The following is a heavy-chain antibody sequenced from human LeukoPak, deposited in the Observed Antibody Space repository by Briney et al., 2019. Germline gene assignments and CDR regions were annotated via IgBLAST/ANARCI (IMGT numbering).Heavy chain of an antibody. CDR2: ISYDGSNK. CDR3: ARALRVGATPTDY. D-gene: IGHD1-26*01. Sequence: PGGSLRLSCAASGFTFSSYAMHWVRQAPGKGLEWVAVISYDGSNKYYADSVKGRFTISRDNSKNTLYLQMNSLRAEDTAVYYCARALRVGATPTDYWGQGTLVTVSS. J-gene: IGHJ4*02. CDR1: GFTFSSYA. V-gene: IGHV3-30-3*01.